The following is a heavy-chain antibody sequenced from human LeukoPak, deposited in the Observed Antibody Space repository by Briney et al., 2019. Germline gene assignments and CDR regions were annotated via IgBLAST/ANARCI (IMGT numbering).Heavy chain of an antibody. CDR1: GFTIRYHY. D-gene: IGHD3-10*01. CDR2: ISHDDETI. V-gene: IGHV3-11*01. J-gene: IGHJ4*02. Sequence: PGGSLRLSCAVSGFTIRYHYMSWIRQAPGKGLEWVAYISHDDETIYYADSVKGRFTVSRDNAKDSLFLQMNSLRVEDTAVYFCARATPGTPQFWGQGVLVTVSA. CDR3: ARATPGTPQF.